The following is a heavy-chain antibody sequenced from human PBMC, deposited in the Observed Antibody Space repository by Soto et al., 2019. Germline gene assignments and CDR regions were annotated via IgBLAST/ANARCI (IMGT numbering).Heavy chain of an antibody. Sequence: QVQLVESGGGVVQPGRSLRLSCAASGFTFSSYGMHWVRQAPGKRLEWVAVIWYDGSNKYYADSVKGRFTISRDNSKNTLYLQMNSLRAEDTAVYYCAREFGIAAAGFDYWGQGTLVTVSS. CDR3: AREFGIAAAGFDY. CDR2: IWYDGSNK. D-gene: IGHD6-13*01. V-gene: IGHV3-33*01. J-gene: IGHJ4*02. CDR1: GFTFSSYG.